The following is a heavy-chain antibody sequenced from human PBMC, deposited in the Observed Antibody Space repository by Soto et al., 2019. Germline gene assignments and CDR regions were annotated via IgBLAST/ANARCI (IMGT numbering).Heavy chain of an antibody. Sequence: QVHLQESGPGLVKPSETLSLSCTVSGASVINDYWSWIRHPSGKGLEWIGRIYGGGDSSQNPALKCRVNMSVDTSKNQLCLKLRSMTASDTAVYYCARDNAQVEASLGFDYWGQGILVTVSS. J-gene: IGHJ4*02. CDR2: IYGGGDS. D-gene: IGHD3-16*01. CDR3: ARDNAQVEASLGFDY. V-gene: IGHV4-4*07. CDR1: GASVINDY.